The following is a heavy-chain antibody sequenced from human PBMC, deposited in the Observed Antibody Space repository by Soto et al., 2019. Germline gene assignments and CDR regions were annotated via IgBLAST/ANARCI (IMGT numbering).Heavy chain of an antibody. V-gene: IGHV4-59*01. CDR2: IYYSGST. Sequence: SETLSLSCTVSGGSISSYYWSWIRQPPGKGREWIGYIYYSGSTNYNPSLKSRVTISVDTCKNQFSLALSSVTAADTAVYYCARDLNIAAAGNVVKSAYYYYGMDVWGQATTVTVS. CDR3: ARDLNIAAAGNVVKSAYYYYGMDV. CDR1: GGSISSYY. J-gene: IGHJ6*02. D-gene: IGHD6-13*01.